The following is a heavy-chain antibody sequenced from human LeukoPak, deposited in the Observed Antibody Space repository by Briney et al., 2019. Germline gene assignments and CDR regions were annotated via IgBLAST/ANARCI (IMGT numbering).Heavy chain of an antibody. J-gene: IGHJ4*02. CDR2: IHQSGST. D-gene: IGHD2-21*02. CDR3: ARRPATAISFDY. V-gene: IGHV4-30-2*01. Sequence: SETLSLTCTVSGGSISSGGYYWNWIRQPPGEGLEWIGYIHQSGSTDYSPSLKSRVTISLDMSKNQFSLKLSSVTAADTAVYYCARRPATAISFDYWGQGTLVTVSS. CDR1: GGSISSGGYY.